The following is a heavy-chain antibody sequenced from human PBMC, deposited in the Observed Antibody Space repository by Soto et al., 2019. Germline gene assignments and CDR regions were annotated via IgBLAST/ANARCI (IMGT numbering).Heavy chain of an antibody. V-gene: IGHV3-30*18. D-gene: IGHD2-2*01. CDR2: MSYDGSHE. Sequence: GGSLRLSCAAPGFTFSNFGMHWVRQAPGKGLEWVAVMSYDGSHEYYADSVKGRFSISRDNSKSTLYLQMISLRAADTAIYSCAKDPKDSSSTPCGLPLYNAFAHWGQGTPGTV. CDR1: GFTFSNFG. CDR3: AKDPKDSSSTPCGLPLYNAFAH. J-gene: IGHJ5*02.